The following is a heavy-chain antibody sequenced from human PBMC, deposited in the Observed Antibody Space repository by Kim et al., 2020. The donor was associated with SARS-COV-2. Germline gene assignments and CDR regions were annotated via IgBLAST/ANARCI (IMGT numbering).Heavy chain of an antibody. V-gene: IGHV7-4-1*02. J-gene: IGHJ4*02. CDR2: INTNTGNP. CDR3: ARVLGDRYFDWLSMGY. D-gene: IGHD3-9*01. CDR1: GYTFTSYA. Sequence: ASVKVSCKASGYTFTSYAMNWVLQAPGQGLEWMGWINTNTGNPTYAQGFTGRFVFSLDTSVSTAYLQISSLKAEDTAVYYCARVLGDRYFDWLSMGYWGQGTLVTVSS.